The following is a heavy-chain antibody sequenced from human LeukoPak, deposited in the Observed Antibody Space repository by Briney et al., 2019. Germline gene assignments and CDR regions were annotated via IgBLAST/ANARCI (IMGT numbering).Heavy chain of an antibody. V-gene: IGHV3-21*06. D-gene: IGHD1-14*01. Sequence: PGGSLRLSCTASGLTFSTSGFNWVRQAPGKGLEWVASIGPTGSDRYHADSIKGRFTISRDNANNFLYLQMNSLRAEHTAVYYCATETNGRHYDYWGQGTLLTVSS. CDR2: IGPTGSDR. CDR3: ATETNGRHYDY. J-gene: IGHJ4*02. CDR1: GLTFSTSG.